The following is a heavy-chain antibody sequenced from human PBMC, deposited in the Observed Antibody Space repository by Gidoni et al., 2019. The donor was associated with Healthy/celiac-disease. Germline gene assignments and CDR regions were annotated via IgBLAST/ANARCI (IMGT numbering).Heavy chain of an antibody. D-gene: IGHD6-13*01. CDR3: ARGIPGSSWYWSYMDYYYGMDV. CDR2: ISSSSSYI. V-gene: IGHV3-21*01. CDR1: GFTFSSYS. Sequence: EVQLVESGGGLVKPGGSLRLSCAASGFTFSSYSMTWVRQAPGKGLEWVSSISSSSSYIYYADSVKGRFTISRDNAKNSLYLQMNSLRAEDTAVYYCARGIPGSSWYWSYMDYYYGMDVWGQGTTVTVSS. J-gene: IGHJ6*02.